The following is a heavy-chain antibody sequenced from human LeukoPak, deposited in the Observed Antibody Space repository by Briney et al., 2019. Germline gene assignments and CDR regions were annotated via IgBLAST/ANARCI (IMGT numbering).Heavy chain of an antibody. CDR3: ARLTMAGLYFDL. Sequence: SETLSLTCTVSGGSISSSSYYWGWIRQPPGKGLERIGSIYYSGSTYYIPSLKSRVTISVDTSKNQFSLKLSSVTAADTAVYYCARLTMAGLYFDLWGRGTLVTVSS. CDR1: GGSISSSSYY. CDR2: IYYSGST. V-gene: IGHV4-39*07. J-gene: IGHJ2*01. D-gene: IGHD3-10*01.